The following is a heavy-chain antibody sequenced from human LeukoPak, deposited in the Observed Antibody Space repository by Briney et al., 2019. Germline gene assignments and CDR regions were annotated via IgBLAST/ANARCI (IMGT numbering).Heavy chain of an antibody. CDR3: ARSTIAVAPPDY. V-gene: IGHV3-33*01. Sequence: GRSLRLSCAASGFTFSSYGMYWVRQAPGKGLEWVAVIWYDGSNKYYADSVKGRFTISRDNSKNTLYLQMNSLRAEDTAVYYCARSTIAVAPPDYWGQGTLVTVSS. CDR1: GFTFSSYG. CDR2: IWYDGSNK. D-gene: IGHD6-19*01. J-gene: IGHJ4*02.